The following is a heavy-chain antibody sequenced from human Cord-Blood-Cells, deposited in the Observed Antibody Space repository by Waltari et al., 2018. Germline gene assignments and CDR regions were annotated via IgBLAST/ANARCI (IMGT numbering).Heavy chain of an antibody. J-gene: IGHJ6*03. D-gene: IGHD3-3*01. CDR2: FDPEDGET. CDR1: GYTLTELS. CDR3: ATVTGRLLEWLSPYYMDV. Sequence: QVQLVQSGAEVKKPGASVKVSCKVSGYTLTELSMHWVRQAPGKGLEWMGGFDPEDGETIYAQKFQGRVTMTEDTSTDTAYMELSSLRSEDTAVYYCATVTGRLLEWLSPYYMDVWGKGTTVTVSS. V-gene: IGHV1-24*01.